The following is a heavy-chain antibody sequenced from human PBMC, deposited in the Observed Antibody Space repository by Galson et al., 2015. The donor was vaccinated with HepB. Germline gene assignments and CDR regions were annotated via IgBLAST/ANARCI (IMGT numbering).Heavy chain of an antibody. CDR3: TREDQDAANDAFDI. Sequence: SETLSLTCSVSGDSIFSSFYYWVWIRQPPGKGLEWIGSTRYGGSTTYNPALTSRVTISIDTSKNQFSLELSAVTAADTAVYYCTREDQDAANDAFDIWGRGTMVTVSS. D-gene: IGHD1-1*01. CDR1: GDSIFSSFYY. J-gene: IGHJ3*02. CDR2: TRYGGST. V-gene: IGHV4-39*01.